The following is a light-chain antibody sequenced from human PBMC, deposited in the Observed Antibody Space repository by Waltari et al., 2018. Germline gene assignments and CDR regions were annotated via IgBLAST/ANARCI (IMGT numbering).Light chain of an antibody. V-gene: IGKV3-15*01. Sequence: DIVMTQSPATLSVSPGERATLSCRASQSLGSNLAWYQHKPGQAPRFLIYGASTRATGIPVRFSGSGSGTEFTLTISSLQSADFAVYFCQQYNNWPETFGQGTKVESK. CDR2: GAS. CDR1: QSLGSN. CDR3: QQYNNWPET. J-gene: IGKJ1*01.